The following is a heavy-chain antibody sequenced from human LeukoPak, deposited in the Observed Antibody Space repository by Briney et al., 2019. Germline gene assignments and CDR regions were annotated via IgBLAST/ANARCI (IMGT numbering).Heavy chain of an antibody. CDR2: INSDGSST. D-gene: IGHD5-24*01. J-gene: IGHJ4*02. CDR3: AKSRDGSNGH. Sequence: GGSLRLSCAASEFTFSSCWMHWVRQAPGKGLVWVSRINSDGSSTSYADSVKGRFTISRDNAKNTLYLQMNSLRAEDTAVYYCAKSRDGSNGHWGQGTLVTVSS. V-gene: IGHV3-74*01. CDR1: EFTFSSCW.